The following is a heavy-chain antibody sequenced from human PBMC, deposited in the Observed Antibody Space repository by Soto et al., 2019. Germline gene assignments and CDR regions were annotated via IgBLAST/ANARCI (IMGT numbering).Heavy chain of an antibody. D-gene: IGHD1-26*01. CDR3: ASGGSYPYYFDY. J-gene: IGHJ4*02. Sequence: EVQLVESGGGLVKPGGSLRLSCAASGFTFSSYSMNWVRQAPGKGLEWVSSISSSSSYIYYADSVKGRFTISRDNAKNSLYLQMNSLSAEDTAVYYCASGGSYPYYFDYWGQGTLVTVSS. V-gene: IGHV3-21*01. CDR1: GFTFSSYS. CDR2: ISSSSSYI.